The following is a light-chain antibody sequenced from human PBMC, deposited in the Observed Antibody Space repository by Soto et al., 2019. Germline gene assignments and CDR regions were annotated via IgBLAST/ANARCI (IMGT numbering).Light chain of an antibody. Sequence: EIVMTQSPATLSVSPGERATLSCRASQSVSSNLAWYQQKPGQAPRLLIYGASTRATGIPARFSGSGYGTEFTITISCLQSEDFEVCYCQHDNNWHCSSGPGSKVDMK. J-gene: IGKJ3*01. V-gene: IGKV3-15*01. CDR1: QSVSSN. CDR3: QHDNNWHCS. CDR2: GAS.